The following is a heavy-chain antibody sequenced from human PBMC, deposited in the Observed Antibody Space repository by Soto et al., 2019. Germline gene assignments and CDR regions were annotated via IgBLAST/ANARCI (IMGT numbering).Heavy chain of an antibody. CDR3: ARDVMVGAIAYYYYVMDV. D-gene: IGHD1-26*01. V-gene: IGHV1-18*04. CDR2: ISAYNGNT. Sequence: ASVKVSCKAAGYTFTSYGISWVRQAPGQGLEWMGWISAYNGNTNYAQKLQGRGTMTTDTSTSTAYMELRSLRSDDTAVYYCARDVMVGAIAYYYYVMDVWAQRTRSPSP. CDR1: GYTFTSYG. J-gene: IGHJ6*02.